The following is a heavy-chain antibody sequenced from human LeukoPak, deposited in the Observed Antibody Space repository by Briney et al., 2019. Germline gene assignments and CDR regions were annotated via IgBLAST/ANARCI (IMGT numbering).Heavy chain of an antibody. CDR2: IWYDGSNK. J-gene: IGHJ6*02. D-gene: IGHD1-14*01. CDR3: ARDPERKRHYYAMDV. Sequence: PGGSLRLSCAASGFTFSSYGMHWVRQAPGKGLEWVAVIWYDGSNKYYADSVKGRFTISRDNSKNTLYLQMNSLRAEDTAVYFCARDPERKRHYYAMDVWGQGTTVIVSS. V-gene: IGHV3-33*01. CDR1: GFTFSSYG.